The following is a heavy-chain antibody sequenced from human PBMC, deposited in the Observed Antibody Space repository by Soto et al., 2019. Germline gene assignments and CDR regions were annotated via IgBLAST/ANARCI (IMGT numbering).Heavy chain of an antibody. D-gene: IGHD2-15*01. Sequence: EVQLVESGGGLVQPGGSLRLSCAASGFTFSSYWMHWVRQAPGKGLVWVSRINSDGSSTSYADSVKGRFTISRDNAKNTLYLQMNSLRAEDTAVYYCAKSAKSRHAMIFDPWGQGTLVTVSS. J-gene: IGHJ5*02. CDR2: INSDGSST. CDR3: AKSAKSRHAMIFDP. V-gene: IGHV3-74*01. CDR1: GFTFSSYW.